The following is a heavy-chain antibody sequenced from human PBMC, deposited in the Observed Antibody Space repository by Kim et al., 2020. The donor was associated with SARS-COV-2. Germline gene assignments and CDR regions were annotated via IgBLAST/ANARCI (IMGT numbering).Heavy chain of an antibody. J-gene: IGHJ4*02. CDR3: ARYSGYVGY. D-gene: IGHD1-26*01. V-gene: IGHV3-21*01. CDR2: SYI. Sequence: SYIYYADSVKGRFTISRDNAKNSLYLQMNSLRAEDTAVYYCARYSGYVGYWGQGTLVTVSS.